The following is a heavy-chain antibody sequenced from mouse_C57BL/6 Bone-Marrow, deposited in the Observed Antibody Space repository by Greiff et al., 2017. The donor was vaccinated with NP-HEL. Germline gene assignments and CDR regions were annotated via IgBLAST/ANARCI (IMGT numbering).Heavy chain of an antibody. D-gene: IGHD1-1*01. Sequence: QVQLQQSGPGLVQPSQSLSITCTVSGFSLTSYGVHWVRQSPGQGLEWLGVIWRGGGTDYNAAFMSRLGIIKDNSTTHVFFKMHSLLAADNASYYCAKNPHYYGGTSYDMDYWGQGTSVTVSS. CDR1: GFSLTSYG. CDR3: AKNPHYYGGTSYDMDY. V-gene: IGHV2-5*01. J-gene: IGHJ4*01. CDR2: IWRGGGT.